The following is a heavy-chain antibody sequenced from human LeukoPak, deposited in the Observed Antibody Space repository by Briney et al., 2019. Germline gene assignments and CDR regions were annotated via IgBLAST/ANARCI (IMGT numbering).Heavy chain of an antibody. J-gene: IGHJ4*02. CDR2: IYENGGTT. CDR1: GFTFSSYA. CDR3: AKDFRIGYSAHFDY. Sequence: GGSLRLSCAASGFTFSSYAMSWVRQAPEKGLEFVSGIYENGGTTYYADSVKGRFSISRDNSKNTLYLQMDSLRGEDTAVYYCAKDFRIGYSAHFDYWGQGALVTVSS. V-gene: IGHV3-23*01. D-gene: IGHD2-21*01.